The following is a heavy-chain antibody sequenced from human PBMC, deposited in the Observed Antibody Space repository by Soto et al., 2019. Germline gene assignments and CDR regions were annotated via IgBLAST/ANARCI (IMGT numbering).Heavy chain of an antibody. V-gene: IGHV4-31*03. D-gene: IGHD3-16*01. Sequence: QVQLQESGPGLVKPSQTLSLTCTVSGGSISSGGYYWSWIRQHPGKGLEWIGYIYYSGSTYYNPSLKSRVTISVDTSKNQFYLKLSSVTAADTAVYYCARDQRYDYVWGSLERWGQGTLVTVSS. J-gene: IGHJ4*02. CDR3: ARDQRYDYVWGSLER. CDR2: IYYSGST. CDR1: GGSISSGGYY.